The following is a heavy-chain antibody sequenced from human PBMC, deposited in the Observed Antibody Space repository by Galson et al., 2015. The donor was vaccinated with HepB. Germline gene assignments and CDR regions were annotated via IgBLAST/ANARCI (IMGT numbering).Heavy chain of an antibody. CDR2: VSVGGGNT. V-gene: IGHV3-23*01. J-gene: IGHJ4*02. Sequence: SLRLSCAASGLTFNNYAITWVRQAPGKGLEWVSAVSVGGGNTYYADSVKGRFTISRDNSNNTVYLQMNSLRAEDTAVYYCAKDYSSGWYGTELDYWGQGTLVSVSS. CDR3: AKDYSSGWYGTELDY. CDR1: GLTFNNYA. D-gene: IGHD6-19*01.